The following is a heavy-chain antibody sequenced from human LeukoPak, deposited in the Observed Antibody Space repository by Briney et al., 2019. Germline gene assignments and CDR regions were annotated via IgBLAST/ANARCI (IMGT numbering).Heavy chain of an antibody. CDR1: GFTFSSHW. J-gene: IGHJ4*02. Sequence: QPGGSLRLSCAASGFTFSSHWMSWVRQAPGKGLEWVANIKKDGSEKYYVDAVKGRFTISRDNAKTSLYLQMNSLRAEDTAVYYCVRHYCSGGSCNFDYWGQGTLVTVSS. CDR2: IKKDGSEK. V-gene: IGHV3-7*01. D-gene: IGHD2-15*01. CDR3: VRHYCSGGSCNFDY.